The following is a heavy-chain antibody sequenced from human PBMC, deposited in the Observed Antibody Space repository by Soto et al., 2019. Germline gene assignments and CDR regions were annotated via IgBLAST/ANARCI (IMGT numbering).Heavy chain of an antibody. CDR2: ISAYNGNT. J-gene: IGHJ4*02. Sequence: ASVKVSCKASGYTFTSYGISWVRQAPGQGLEWMGWISAYNGNTNYAQKLQGRVTMTTDTSTSTAYMELRSLRSDDTAVYYCARDRPRCSGGSCYFDYWGQGTLVTVSS. D-gene: IGHD2-15*01. CDR1: GYTFTSYG. CDR3: ARDRPRCSGGSCYFDY. V-gene: IGHV1-18*01.